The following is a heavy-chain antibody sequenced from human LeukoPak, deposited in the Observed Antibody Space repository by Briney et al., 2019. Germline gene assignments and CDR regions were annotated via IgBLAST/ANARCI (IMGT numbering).Heavy chain of an antibody. CDR3: ARVGSSARKQWLAPEGRIVNWFDP. J-gene: IGHJ5*02. V-gene: IGHV4-34*01. D-gene: IGHD6-19*01. CDR1: GGSFSGYY. CDR2: INHSGST. Sequence: SETLSLTCAVYGGSFSGYYWSWSRHPPRGGLEWSGEINHSGSTNTNPSLKSRVNISVDTSKNQFPLKLSSVTAADTAVYYCARVGSSARKQWLAPEGRIVNWFDPWGQGTLVTVSS.